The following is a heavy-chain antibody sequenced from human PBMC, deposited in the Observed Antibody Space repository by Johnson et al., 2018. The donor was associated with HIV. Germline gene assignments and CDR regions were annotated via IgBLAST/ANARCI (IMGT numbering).Heavy chain of an antibody. J-gene: IGHJ3*02. Sequence: VQVVESGGTVVRPGGSLRLSCAASGFTFDNYGMSWVRQAPGKGLEWVSGINWTGGSTGYADSLKGRFTIPRDNSKSTLYLQMTSLRAEDTAVYYCANGPIKYSRSSRGGAFEIWGKGTTVIVSS. V-gene: IGHV3-20*04. CDR3: ANGPIKYSRSSRGGAFEI. CDR1: GFTFDNYG. CDR2: INWTGGST. D-gene: IGHD6-6*01.